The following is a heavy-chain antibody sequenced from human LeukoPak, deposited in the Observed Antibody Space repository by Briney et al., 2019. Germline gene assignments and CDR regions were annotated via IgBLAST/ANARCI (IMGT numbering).Heavy chain of an antibody. CDR1: GYSISSGYY. CDR2: IYHSGRT. J-gene: IGHJ4*02. CDR3: ARGIRRAAYYDFWSGYYTSPHFDY. Sequence: SETLSLTCTVSGYSISSGYYWGWIRQPPGKGPEWIGIIYHSGRTDYNPSLKSRVTISVDTSKNQFSLKLSSVTAADTAVYYCARGIRRAAYYDFWSGYYTSPHFDYWGQGTLVTVSS. V-gene: IGHV4-38-2*02. D-gene: IGHD3-3*01.